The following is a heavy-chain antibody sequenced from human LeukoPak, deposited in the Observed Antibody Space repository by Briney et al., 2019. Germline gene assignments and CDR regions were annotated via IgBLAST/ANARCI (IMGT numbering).Heavy chain of an antibody. CDR1: GFTFSSYA. CDR2: ISGSGGSA. CDR3: AKEVVSNVDTAMVLY. D-gene: IGHD5-18*01. J-gene: IGHJ4*02. Sequence: GGSLRLSCAASGFTFSSYAMSWVRRAPGKGLEWVSAISGSGGSAYYADSVKGRFTISRDNSKNTLYLQMNSLRAEDTAVYYCAKEVVSNVDTAMVLYWGQGTLVTVSS. V-gene: IGHV3-23*01.